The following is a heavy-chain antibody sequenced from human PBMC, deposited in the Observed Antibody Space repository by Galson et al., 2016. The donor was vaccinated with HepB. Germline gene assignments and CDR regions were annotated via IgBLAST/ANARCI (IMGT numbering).Heavy chain of an antibody. CDR2: TSGRGDNT. D-gene: IGHD3-16*01. V-gene: IGHV3-23*01. Sequence: SLRLSCAGSGFPFSNYAMTWVRQAPGKGLEWVSFTSGRGDNTYYADSVKGRFIMSRDNSKNTLYLHMIGLRVEDSALYYCARCKQNGAPSFGAVGKWGQGILVTVSS. CDR1: GFPFSNYA. CDR3: ARCKQNGAPSFGAVGK. J-gene: IGHJ4*02.